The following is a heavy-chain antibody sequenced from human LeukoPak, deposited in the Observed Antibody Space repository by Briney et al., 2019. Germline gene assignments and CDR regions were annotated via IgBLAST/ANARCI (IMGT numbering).Heavy chain of an antibody. J-gene: IGHJ4*02. CDR2: MNPNSGNT. Sequence: ASVKVSCKASGYTFTSYDINWVRQATGQGLEWMGWMNPNSGNTGYAQKFQGRVTITRNTSISTAYMELSSLRSEDTAVYYCARGPFLGVGAKGDYWGQGTLVTVSS. CDR3: ARGPFLGVGAKGDY. V-gene: IGHV1-8*03. CDR1: GYTFTSYD. D-gene: IGHD1-26*01.